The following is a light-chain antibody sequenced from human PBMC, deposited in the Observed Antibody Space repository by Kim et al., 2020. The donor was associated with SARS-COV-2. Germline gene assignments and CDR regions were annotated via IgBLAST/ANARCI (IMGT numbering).Light chain of an antibody. J-gene: IGKJ2*01. V-gene: IGKV3-15*01. CDR1: QSIRSN. CDR3: QQYNNWPYT. Sequence: SVSPGERATLSCRASQSIRSNLAWYQQKPGQAPRLLIYVASTRATGIPARFSGSGSGTEFTLTISSLQSEDFAAYYCQQYNNWPYTFGQGTKLEI. CDR2: VAS.